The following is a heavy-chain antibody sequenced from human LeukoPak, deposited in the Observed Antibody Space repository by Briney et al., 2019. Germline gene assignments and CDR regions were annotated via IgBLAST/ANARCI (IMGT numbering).Heavy chain of an antibody. Sequence: GGSLRLSCAASGFTFSSYSMNWVRQAPGKGLEWVSSISSSSSYIYYADSVRGRFTISRDNAKNSLYLQMNSLRAEDTAVYYCARGLQYEGMDVWGQGTTVTVSS. CDR2: ISSSSSYI. CDR1: GFTFSSYS. D-gene: IGHD2-8*01. V-gene: IGHV3-21*01. CDR3: ARGLQYEGMDV. J-gene: IGHJ6*02.